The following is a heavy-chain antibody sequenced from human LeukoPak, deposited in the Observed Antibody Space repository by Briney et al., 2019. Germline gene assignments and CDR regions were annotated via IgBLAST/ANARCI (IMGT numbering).Heavy chain of an antibody. CDR3: ASGGDSIQLWLFEFDY. Sequence: PGGSLRLSCAASGFTFSSYGMHWVRQAPGKGLEWVAVISYDGSNKYYADSVKGRFTISRDNSKNTLYLQMNSLRAEDTAVYYCASGGDSIQLWLFEFDYWGQGTPVTVSS. CDR2: ISYDGSNK. D-gene: IGHD5-18*01. J-gene: IGHJ4*02. V-gene: IGHV3-30*03. CDR1: GFTFSSYG.